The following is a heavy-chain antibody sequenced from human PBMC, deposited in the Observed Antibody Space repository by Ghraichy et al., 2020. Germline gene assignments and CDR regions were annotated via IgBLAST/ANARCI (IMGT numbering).Heavy chain of an antibody. CDR1: GFSLSNARMG. J-gene: IGHJ3*02. Sequence: SGPTLVKPTETLTLTCTVSGFSLSNARMGVSWIRQPPGKALEWLAHIFSNDEKSYSTSLKSRLTISKDTSKSQVVLTMTNMDPVDTATYYCARIRYSSGRYYPAGAFDIWGQGTMVTVSS. CDR3: ARIRYSSGRYYPAGAFDI. D-gene: IGHD6-19*01. V-gene: IGHV2-26*01. CDR2: IFSNDEK.